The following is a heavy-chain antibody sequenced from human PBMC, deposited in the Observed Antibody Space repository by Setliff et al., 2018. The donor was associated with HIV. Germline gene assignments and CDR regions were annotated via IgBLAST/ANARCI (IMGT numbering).Heavy chain of an antibody. CDR2: THYSGSS. J-gene: IGHJ2*01. D-gene: IGHD2-21*02. CDR3: ARDVGLCGVDCWPYFYFDL. V-gene: IGHV4-59*11. Sequence: SETLSLTCTISGGFISNHYWNWIRQPPGKGLEWIGSTHYSGSSYYSPSLKGRVTISLDTSKNQFSLKLSSMTAADTAVYYCARDVGLCGVDCWPYFYFDLWGRGNLVTVSS. CDR1: GGFISNHY.